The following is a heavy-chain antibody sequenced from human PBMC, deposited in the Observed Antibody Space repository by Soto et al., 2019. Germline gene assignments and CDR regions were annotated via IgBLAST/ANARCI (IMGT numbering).Heavy chain of an antibody. J-gene: IGHJ5*02. CDR2: INAGNGNT. CDR3: ARAARIRGNWCDP. V-gene: IGHV1-3*01. Sequence: VQLVQSGAEVKKPGASVKVSCKASGYTFTSYAMHWVRQAPGQRLEWMGWINAGNGNTKYSQKFQGRVTITRDTSASTAYMELSSLRSEDTAVYYCARAARIRGNWCDPWGQGTLVTVSS. CDR1: GYTFTSYA. D-gene: IGHD3-10*01.